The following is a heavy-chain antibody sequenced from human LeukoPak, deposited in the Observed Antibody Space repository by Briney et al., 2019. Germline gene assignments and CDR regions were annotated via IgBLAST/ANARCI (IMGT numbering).Heavy chain of an antibody. CDR2: ISGSGGST. D-gene: IGHD1/OR15-1a*01. CDR1: GFTFSSYA. Sequence: GGSLRLSCAASGFTFSSYAMSWVRQAPGKGLEWVSAISGSGGSTYYADSVKGRFAISRDNSKNTLYLQVNSLRAEDTAVYYCAKPSAPTTPNDAFDIWGQGTMVTVSS. V-gene: IGHV3-23*01. J-gene: IGHJ3*02. CDR3: AKPSAPTTPNDAFDI.